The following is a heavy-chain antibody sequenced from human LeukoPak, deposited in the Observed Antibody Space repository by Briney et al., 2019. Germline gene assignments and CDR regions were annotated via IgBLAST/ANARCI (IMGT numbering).Heavy chain of an antibody. V-gene: IGHV4-59*08. CDR3: ARIFLTGDYFDY. CDR2: IYYSGST. Sequence: PSETLSLTCTVSGGSISSYYWSWIRQPPGKGLEWVGYIYYSGSTNYNPSLKSRVTISVDTSKNQFYLKLSSVTAADTAVYYCARIFLTGDYFDYWGEGPLVAVSS. D-gene: IGHD7-27*01. CDR1: GGSISSYY. J-gene: IGHJ4*02.